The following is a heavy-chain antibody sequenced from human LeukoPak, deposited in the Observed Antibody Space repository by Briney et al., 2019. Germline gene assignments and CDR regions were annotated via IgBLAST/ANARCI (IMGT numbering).Heavy chain of an antibody. CDR2: IYYSGST. CDR3: ARADYGGNSPDDAFDI. J-gene: IGHJ3*02. Sequence: KPSETLSLTCTVSGGSISSSSYYWGWIRQPPGKGLEWIGYIYYSGSTNYNPSLKSRVTISVDTSKNQFSLKLSSVTAADTAVYYCARADYGGNSPDDAFDIWGQGTMVTVSS. V-gene: IGHV4-61*05. CDR1: GGSISSSSYY. D-gene: IGHD4-23*01.